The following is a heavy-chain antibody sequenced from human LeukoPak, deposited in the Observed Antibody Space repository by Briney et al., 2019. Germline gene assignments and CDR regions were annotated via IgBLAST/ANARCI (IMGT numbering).Heavy chain of an antibody. CDR3: ARAGGRSWFDP. J-gene: IGHJ5*02. CDR2: INPNSGGT. V-gene: IGHV1-2*02. CDR1: GYTFTGYF. Sequence: ASVKVSCKASGYTFTGYFMHWVRQAPGQGLEWMGWINPNSGGTNYAQKFQGRVTMTTDTSMSTAYMELSRLTSDDTAVYYCARAGGRSWFDPWGQGTLVTVSS.